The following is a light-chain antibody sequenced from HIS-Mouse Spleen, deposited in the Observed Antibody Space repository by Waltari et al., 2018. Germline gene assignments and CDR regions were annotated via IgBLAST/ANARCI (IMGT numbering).Light chain of an antibody. CDR3: QQYNSYSKLT. J-gene: IGKJ4*01. V-gene: IGKV1-5*03. CDR1: QSISSW. CDR2: KAS. Sequence: DIQMTQSPSTLSASVGDRVTITCRASQSISSWFAWYQQKPGKAPKLLIYKASSLESGVPSRFSGSGSGTEFTLTISSLQPDDFATYYCQQYNSYSKLTFGGGTKVEIK.